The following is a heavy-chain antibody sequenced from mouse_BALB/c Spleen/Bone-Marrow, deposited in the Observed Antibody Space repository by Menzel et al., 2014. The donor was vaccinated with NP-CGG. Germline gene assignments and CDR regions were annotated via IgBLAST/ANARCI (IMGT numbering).Heavy chain of an antibody. Sequence: EVKVMESGGGLVQPGDSLRLSCATSGFTSSDFYMEWVRQPPGKRLEWIAASRNKAKYYTTEYSASVKGRFIVSRDTSQSVLYLQMNALRAEDTAIYYCARDVGYGNYFVYWGQGTLVTVSA. CDR3: ARDVGYGNYFVY. V-gene: IGHV7-1*02. D-gene: IGHD2-10*02. J-gene: IGHJ3*01. CDR1: GFTSSDFY. CDR2: SRNKAKYYTT.